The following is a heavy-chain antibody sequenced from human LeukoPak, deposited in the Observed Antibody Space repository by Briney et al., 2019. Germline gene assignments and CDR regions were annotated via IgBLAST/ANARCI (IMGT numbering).Heavy chain of an antibody. CDR3: ARGPLYDFWSGYYDY. D-gene: IGHD3-3*01. CDR2: INHSGST. V-gene: IGHV4-34*01. CDR1: GGSISSYY. Sequence: PSETLSLTCTVSGGSISSYYWSWIRQPPGKGLEWIGEINHSGSTNYNPSLKSRVTISVDTSKNQFSLKLSSVTAADTAVYYCARGPLYDFWSGYYDYWGQGTLVTVSS. J-gene: IGHJ4*02.